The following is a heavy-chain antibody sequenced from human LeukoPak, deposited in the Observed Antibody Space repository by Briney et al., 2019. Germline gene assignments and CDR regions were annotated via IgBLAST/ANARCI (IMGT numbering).Heavy chain of an antibody. J-gene: IGHJ3*02. Sequence: GGSLKLSCAASGFTFSSYSMNWVRQAPGKGLEWVSSISSSSSYIYYADSVKGRFTISRDNAKNSLYLQMNSLRAEDTAVYYRARCPSPDYDFWSGYDHDAFDIWGQGTMVTVSS. D-gene: IGHD3-3*01. CDR2: ISSSSSYI. CDR3: ARCPSPDYDFWSGYDHDAFDI. V-gene: IGHV3-21*01. CDR1: GFTFSSYS.